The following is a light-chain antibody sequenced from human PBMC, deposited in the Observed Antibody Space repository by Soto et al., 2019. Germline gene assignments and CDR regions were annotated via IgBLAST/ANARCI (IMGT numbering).Light chain of an antibody. Sequence: DIQMTQSPSSGSASVGARVTITSRASQDVRSWLAWYQQKPGTAPKLLIYAASSLQGGVPSRFSGSGSGTDFTLTISSLQPEDFATYYCLQANSFPLTFGGGTKVDI. CDR3: LQANSFPLT. CDR2: AAS. V-gene: IGKV1-12*01. J-gene: IGKJ4*01. CDR1: QDVRSW.